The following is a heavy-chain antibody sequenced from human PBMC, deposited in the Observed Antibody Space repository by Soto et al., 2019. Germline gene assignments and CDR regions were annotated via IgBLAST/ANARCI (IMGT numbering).Heavy chain of an antibody. CDR3: AKDVWFGESIPPDY. CDR1: GFTFSSYA. Sequence: PGGSLSLSCAASGFTFSSYAMSWVRQAPGKGLEWVSAISGSGGSTYYADSVKGRFTISRDNSKNTLYLQMNSLRAEDTAVYYCAKDVWFGESIPPDYWGQGTPVTVSS. V-gene: IGHV3-23*01. CDR2: ISGSGGST. D-gene: IGHD3-10*01. J-gene: IGHJ4*02.